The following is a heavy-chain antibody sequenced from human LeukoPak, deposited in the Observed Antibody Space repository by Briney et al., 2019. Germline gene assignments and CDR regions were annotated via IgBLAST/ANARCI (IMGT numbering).Heavy chain of an antibody. V-gene: IGHV3-30*18. CDR2: ISYDGSNK. D-gene: IGHD6-13*01. J-gene: IGHJ4*02. Sequence: GGSLRLSCAASGFTFSNYGMHWVRQAPGKGLEWVALISYDGSNKYFADSVKGRFTISRDNSKNTLYLQMHSLRAEDTAVYYCAKDNVAAAGRYFDYWGQGTLVTVSS. CDR1: GFTFSNYG. CDR3: AKDNVAAAGRYFDY.